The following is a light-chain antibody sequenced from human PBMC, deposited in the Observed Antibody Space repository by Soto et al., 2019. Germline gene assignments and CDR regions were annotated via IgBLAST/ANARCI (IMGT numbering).Light chain of an antibody. Sequence: EVVMTQSPATLSVSPGERATLSCRASQSVSSDLAWYHQKPGQAPRLLIYSASTRATGIPGRFSCSGSGTEFTLTISSLQSEHFSVYYCQQYNNWPIPFGQGTRLEIK. CDR3: QQYNNWPIP. V-gene: IGKV3-15*01. CDR2: SAS. CDR1: QSVSSD. J-gene: IGKJ5*01.